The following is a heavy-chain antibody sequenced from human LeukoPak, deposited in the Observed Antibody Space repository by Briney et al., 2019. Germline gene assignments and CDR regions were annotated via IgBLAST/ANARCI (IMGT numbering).Heavy chain of an antibody. V-gene: IGHV3-7*03. Sequence: PGGSLILSCEASGFIFTDYWMTWARQAPGKGLEWVANTNKDGSEKWYVDSVKGRFTISRDNAKNSLYLQMNSLKAGDTALYYCVRDGNDGLNDWEYWGQGALVTVSS. CDR2: TNKDGSEK. CDR3: VRDGNDGLNDWEY. CDR1: GFIFTDYW. D-gene: IGHD1-1*01. J-gene: IGHJ1*01.